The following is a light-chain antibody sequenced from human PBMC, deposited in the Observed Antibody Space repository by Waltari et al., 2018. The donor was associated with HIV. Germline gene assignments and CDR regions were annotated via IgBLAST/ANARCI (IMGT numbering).Light chain of an antibody. CDR3: QSYDSRV. Sequence: QSLLTQPPSVSGAPGQNVTIPCTGSSSNNGEDYEIHWYQQLPGTAPKRLIYFSNKRPAGVPDRFSGSKSGTSASLAITGLQAEDEADYYCQSYDSRVFGGGTKLTVL. CDR1: SSNNGEDYE. J-gene: IGLJ3*02. CDR2: FSN. V-gene: IGLV1-40*01.